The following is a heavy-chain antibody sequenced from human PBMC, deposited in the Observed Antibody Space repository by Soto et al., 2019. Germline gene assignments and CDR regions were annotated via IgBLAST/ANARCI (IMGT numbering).Heavy chain of an antibody. V-gene: IGHV3-15*01. CDR1: GFTFSNAW. J-gene: IGHJ6*02. CDR3: TQLLYSGYDVYYYCMDV. D-gene: IGHD5-12*01. Sequence: GGSLRLCCAASGFTFSNAWMSWVRQAPGKGLEWVGRIKSKTDGGTTDYAAPVKGRFTISRDDSKNTLYLQMNSLKTEDTAVYYCTQLLYSGYDVYYYCMDVWGQGTTVTVS. CDR2: IKSKTDGGTT.